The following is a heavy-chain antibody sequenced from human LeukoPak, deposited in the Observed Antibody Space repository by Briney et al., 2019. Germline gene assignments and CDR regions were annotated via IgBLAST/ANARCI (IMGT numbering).Heavy chain of an antibody. D-gene: IGHD1-26*01. CDR2: ISSSSSYI. Sequence: LSLTCAVSGGSISSGGYSWSWIRQPPGKGLEWVSSISSSSSYIYYADSVKGRFTISRDNAKNSLYLQMNSLRAEDTAVYYCARDSTIVGATTSDYWGQGTLVTVSS. CDR1: GGSISSGGYS. J-gene: IGHJ4*02. CDR3: ARDSTIVGATTSDY. V-gene: IGHV3-21*01.